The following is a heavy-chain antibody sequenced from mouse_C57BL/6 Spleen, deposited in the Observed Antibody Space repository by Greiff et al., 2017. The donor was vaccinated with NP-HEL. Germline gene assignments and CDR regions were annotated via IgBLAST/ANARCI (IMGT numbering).Heavy chain of an antibody. J-gene: IGHJ2*01. Sequence: QVHVKQPGAELVMPGASVKLSCKASGYTFTSYWMHWVKQRPGQGLEWIGEIDPSDSYTNYNQKFKGKSTLTVDKSSSTAYMQLSSLTSEDSAVYYCARWDYYGSSRDYWGQGTTLTVSS. CDR3: ARWDYYGSSRDY. CDR2: IDPSDSYT. CDR1: GYTFTSYW. D-gene: IGHD1-1*01. V-gene: IGHV1-69*01.